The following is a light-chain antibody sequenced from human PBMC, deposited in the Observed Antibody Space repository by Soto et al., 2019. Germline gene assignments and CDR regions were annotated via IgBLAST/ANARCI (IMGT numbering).Light chain of an antibody. CDR3: QQRYGTPLT. Sequence: DIQLTQSPSSLSASVGDRVTITCRASQSISIYLYWYQQKPGKAPNLLLYTASRLQSGLPSRFSGSGSGTNITLTISRLHPEDFASYYCQQRYGTPLTFGEGTKVEIK. V-gene: IGKV1-39*01. J-gene: IGKJ4*02. CDR1: QSISIY. CDR2: TAS.